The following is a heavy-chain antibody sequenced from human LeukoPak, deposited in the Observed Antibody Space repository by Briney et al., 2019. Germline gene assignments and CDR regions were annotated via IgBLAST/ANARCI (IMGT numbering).Heavy chain of an antibody. CDR1: GGSISSGGYY. V-gene: IGHV4-31*03. D-gene: IGHD3-10*01. Sequence: SQTLSLTCTVSGGSISSGGYYWSWIRQHPGKGLEWIGYIYYSGSTNYNPSLKSRVTISVDTSKNQFSLKLSSVTAADTAVYYCARLRGSGFPLFGFDYWGQGTLVTVSS. J-gene: IGHJ4*02. CDR3: ARLRGSGFPLFGFDY. CDR2: IYYSGST.